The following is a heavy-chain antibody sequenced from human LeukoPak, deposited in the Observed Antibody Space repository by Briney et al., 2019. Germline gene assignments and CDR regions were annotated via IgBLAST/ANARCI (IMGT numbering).Heavy chain of an antibody. D-gene: IGHD6-6*01. CDR2: ISGTSSYI. CDR3: VSSPRVAAQDV. J-gene: IGHJ6*04. CDR1: GDTFSSYS. Sequence: GGSLRLSCAASGDTFSSYSMIWVRQAPGRGLELVSSISGTSSYIYYADSVKGRLTISRDNAKNSLYLQMNSLRAEDTAVYYCVSSPRVAAQDVWGKGTTVTVSS. V-gene: IGHV3-21*01.